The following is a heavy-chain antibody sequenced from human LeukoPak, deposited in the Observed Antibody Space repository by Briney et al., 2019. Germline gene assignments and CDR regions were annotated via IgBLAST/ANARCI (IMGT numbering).Heavy chain of an antibody. J-gene: IGHJ5*02. V-gene: IGHV3-7*01. CDR1: GFTFSSYG. CDR3: ANGGTYSSGP. Sequence: PGGSLRLSCAASGFTFSSYGMHWVRQAPGKGLEWVATIKPDGSAQYYVDSVKGRFTISRDNAKNSLFLQINGLRAEDTAVYYCANGGTYSSGPWGQGTLVTVSS. D-gene: IGHD3-22*01. CDR2: IKPDGSAQ.